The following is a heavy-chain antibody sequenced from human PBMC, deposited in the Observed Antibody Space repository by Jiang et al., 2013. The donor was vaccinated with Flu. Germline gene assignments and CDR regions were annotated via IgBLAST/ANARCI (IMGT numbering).Heavy chain of an antibody. Sequence: RLSCAASGFTFSSYAMSWGPARLQGKGLEWVSAISGSGGSTYYADSVKGRFTISRDNSKNTLYLQMNSLRAEDTAVYYCAKMWFGELSYFDYWGQGTLVTVSS. V-gene: IGHV3-23*01. J-gene: IGHJ4*02. CDR2: ISGSGGST. CDR1: GFTFSSYA. CDR3: AKMWFGELSYFDY. D-gene: IGHD3-10*01.